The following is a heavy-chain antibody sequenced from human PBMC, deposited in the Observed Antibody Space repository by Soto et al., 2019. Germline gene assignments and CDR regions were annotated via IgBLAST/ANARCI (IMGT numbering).Heavy chain of an antibody. CDR3: ARAQKGYCSGGSCYSNYYYYMDV. CDR1: GFTFSDYY. D-gene: IGHD2-15*01. J-gene: IGHJ6*03. Sequence: GGSLRLSCAAPGFTFSDYYMSWIRQAPGKGLEWVSYISSSGSTIYYADSVKGRFTISRDNAKNSLYLQMNSLRAEDTAVYYCARAQKGYCSGGSCYSNYYYYMDVWGKGTTVTVSS. V-gene: IGHV3-11*01. CDR2: ISSSGSTI.